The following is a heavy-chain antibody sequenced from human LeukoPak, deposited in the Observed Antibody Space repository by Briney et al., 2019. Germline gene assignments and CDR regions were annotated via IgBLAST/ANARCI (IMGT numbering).Heavy chain of an antibody. CDR2: IDPSDSYT. J-gene: IGHJ6*02. CDR3: ARRLRAAAGTHYYYYGMDV. D-gene: IGHD6-13*01. V-gene: IGHV5-10-1*01. Sequence: GESLKISFKGSGYSFTSYWISWVRQMPGKGLEWMGRIDPSDSYTNYSPSFQGHVTISADKSISTAYLQWSSLKASDTAMYYCARRLRAAAGTHYYYYGMDVWGQGTTVTVSS. CDR1: GYSFTSYW.